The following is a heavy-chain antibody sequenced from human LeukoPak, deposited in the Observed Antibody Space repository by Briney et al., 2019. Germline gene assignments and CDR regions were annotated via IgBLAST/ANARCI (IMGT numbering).Heavy chain of an antibody. Sequence: PSETLSLTCTVSSGSISSSNYHWGWIRQPPGKGLEWIGTIYYSGRTYYRPSLKSRVTMSVDTPNNQFSLNLRSVTAADTAVYYCARRRYYDGSGYLEWGQGTLLSVSS. D-gene: IGHD3-22*01. CDR1: SGSISSSNYH. J-gene: IGHJ1*01. CDR3: ARRRYYDGSGYLE. V-gene: IGHV4-39*01. CDR2: IYYSGRT.